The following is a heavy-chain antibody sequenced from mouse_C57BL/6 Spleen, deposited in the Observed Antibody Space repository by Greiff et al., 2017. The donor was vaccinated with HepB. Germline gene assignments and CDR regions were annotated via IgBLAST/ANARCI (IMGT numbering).Heavy chain of an antibody. V-gene: IGHV1-82*01. CDR2: IYPGDGDT. J-gene: IGHJ2*01. Sequence: QVQLQQSGPELVKPGASVKISCKASGYAFSSSWMNWVKQRPGKGLEWIGRIYPGDGDTNYNGKFKGKATLTADKSSSTAYMQLSSLTSEDSAVYFCARAGTVGASFDYWGQGTTLTVSS. CDR1: GYAFSSSW. CDR3: ARAGTVGASFDY. D-gene: IGHD1-1*01.